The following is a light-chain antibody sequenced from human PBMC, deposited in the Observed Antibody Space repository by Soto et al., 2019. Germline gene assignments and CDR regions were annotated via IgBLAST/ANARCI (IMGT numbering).Light chain of an antibody. J-gene: IGKJ5*01. V-gene: IGKV3-20*01. CDR2: ASS. CDR1: QSRGSNF. CDR3: QLYGISPH. Sequence: EIVLTQSPFTLSLSPVERSTLSCKTSQSRGSNFLAWYQHKPGQAPRLLIYASSNRATGIPDRFSGSASGTDFTLTINRLEPEDFAVYYCQLYGISPHFGQGTRLEIK.